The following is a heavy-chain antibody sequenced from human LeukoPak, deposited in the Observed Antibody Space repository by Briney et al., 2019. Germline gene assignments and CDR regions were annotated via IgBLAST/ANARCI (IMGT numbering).Heavy chain of an antibody. J-gene: IGHJ4*02. CDR2: IWYDGSNK. CDR3: ARVSQYYDSSGYFDY. D-gene: IGHD3-22*01. V-gene: IGHV3-33*01. Sequence: PVGSRRLSCAASGFTFSSYGMHWVRQAPGKCLQWVAVIWYDGSNKYYADSVKGRFTISRDNSKNTLYLQMNSLRAEDTAVYYCARVSQYYDSSGYFDYWGQGTLVTVSS. CDR1: GFTFSSYG.